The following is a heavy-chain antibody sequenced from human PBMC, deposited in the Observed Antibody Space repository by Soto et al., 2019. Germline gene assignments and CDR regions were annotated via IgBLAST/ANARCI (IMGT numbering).Heavy chain of an antibody. Sequence: QVQLQESGPGLVKPSQTLSLTCTVSGASISSGDYYWSWIRQPPGKGLEWIGYIFYSGSTYYNPSLKSRVTISVDTSKXXFXLXXSSVSAADTAVYYCARAMYCSNGVCLLYYHYGMDVWGQGTTVTVS. J-gene: IGHJ6*02. V-gene: IGHV4-30-4*01. CDR3: ARAMYCSNGVCLLYYHYGMDV. CDR1: GASISSGDYY. D-gene: IGHD2-8*01. CDR2: IFYSGST.